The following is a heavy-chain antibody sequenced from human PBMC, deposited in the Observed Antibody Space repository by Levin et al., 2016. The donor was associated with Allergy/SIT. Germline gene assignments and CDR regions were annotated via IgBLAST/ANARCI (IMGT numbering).Heavy chain of an antibody. CDR2: INPNSGGT. Sequence: ASVKVSCKASGYTFTGYYMHWVRQAPGQGLEWMGWINPNSGGTNYAQKFQGWVTMTRDTSISTAYMELSRLRSDDTAVYYCARGHKVTTRMGIMDYWGQGTLVTVSS. J-gene: IGHJ4*02. CDR1: GYTFTGYY. D-gene: IGHD4-17*01. V-gene: IGHV1-2*04. CDR3: ARGHKVTTRMGIMDY.